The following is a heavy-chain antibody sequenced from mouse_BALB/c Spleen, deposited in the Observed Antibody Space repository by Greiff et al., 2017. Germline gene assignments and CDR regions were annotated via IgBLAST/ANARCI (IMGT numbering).Heavy chain of an antibody. CDR1: GFTFSSYT. CDR3: TRDHYGSSWNFDY. D-gene: IGHD1-1*01. Sequence: DVKLVESGGGLVKPGGSLKLSCAASGFTFSSYTMSWVRQTPEKRLEWVATISSGGSYTYYPDSVKGRFTISRDNAKNTLYLQMSSLKSEDTAMYYCTRDHYGSSWNFDYWGQGTTLTVSS. V-gene: IGHV5-6-4*01. CDR2: ISSGGSYT. J-gene: IGHJ2*01.